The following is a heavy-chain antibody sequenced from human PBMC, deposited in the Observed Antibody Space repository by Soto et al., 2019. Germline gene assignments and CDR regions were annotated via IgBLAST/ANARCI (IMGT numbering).Heavy chain of an antibody. CDR2: ISYDGSNK. CDR3: ANRVGGIAAAELYYYYGMDV. V-gene: IGHV3-30*18. CDR1: GFTFSSYG. D-gene: IGHD6-13*01. J-gene: IGHJ6*02. Sequence: GGSLRLSCAASGFTFSSYGMHWVRQAPGKGLEWVAVISYDGSNKYYADSVKGRFTISRDNSKNTLYLQMNSLRAEDTAVYYCANRVGGIAAAELYYYYGMDVWGQGTTVTVSS.